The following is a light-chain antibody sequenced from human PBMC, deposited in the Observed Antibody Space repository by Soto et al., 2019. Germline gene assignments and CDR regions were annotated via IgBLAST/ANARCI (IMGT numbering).Light chain of an antibody. Sequence: EIVLTQSPGTLSLSPGERATLSCRASQTTSSSFLAWYQQRPGQSPRLLIYGASSRATGIPERFSGSGSGTDFTLTISRLEAEDSAVYYCRQYCGAPPWTFGQGTKVEIK. CDR2: GAS. CDR1: QTTSSSF. J-gene: IGKJ1*01. V-gene: IGKV3-20*01. CDR3: RQYCGAPPWT.